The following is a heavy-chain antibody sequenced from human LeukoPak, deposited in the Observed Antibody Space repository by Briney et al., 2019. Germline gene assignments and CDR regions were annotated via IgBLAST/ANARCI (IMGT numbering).Heavy chain of an antibody. Sequence: RASVRVSCTASGYTFTTYYIHWVRQAPGQGLEWMGIMNTSAGTTNYAQKFQGKVTMTRDTPTSTVYMELSTLRSEDTAVYYCARVITSAGSDAFDIWGQGTMVTISS. V-gene: IGHV1-46*01. CDR2: MNTSAGTT. D-gene: IGHD3-22*01. CDR3: ARVITSAGSDAFDI. CDR1: GYTFTTYY. J-gene: IGHJ3*02.